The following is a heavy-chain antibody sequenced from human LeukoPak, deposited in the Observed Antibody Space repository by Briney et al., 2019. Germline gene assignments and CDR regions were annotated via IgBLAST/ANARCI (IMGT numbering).Heavy chain of an antibody. V-gene: IGHV3-30*18. Sequence: GGSLRLSCAASGFTFSSYGMHWVRQAPGKRLEWVAVISYDGSNKYYADSVKGRFTISRDNSKNTLYLQMNSLRAEDTAVYYCAKGAYYMDVWGKGTTVTVSS. CDR1: GFTFSSYG. CDR2: ISYDGSNK. CDR3: AKGAYYMDV. J-gene: IGHJ6*03.